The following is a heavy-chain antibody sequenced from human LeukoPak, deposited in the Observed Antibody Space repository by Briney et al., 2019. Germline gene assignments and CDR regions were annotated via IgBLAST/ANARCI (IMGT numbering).Heavy chain of an antibody. D-gene: IGHD6-13*01. J-gene: IGHJ6*02. V-gene: IGHV4-31*03. CDR1: GGSISSGGYY. CDR2: IYYSGST. CDR3: AREVEYSSSWPSAPPEYGMDV. Sequence: SETLSLTCTVSGGSISSGGYYWSWIRQHPGKGLEWIGYIYYSGSTYYNPSLKSRVTISVDTSKNQFSLKLSSVTAADTAVYYCAREVEYSSSWPSAPPEYGMDVWGQGTTVTVSS.